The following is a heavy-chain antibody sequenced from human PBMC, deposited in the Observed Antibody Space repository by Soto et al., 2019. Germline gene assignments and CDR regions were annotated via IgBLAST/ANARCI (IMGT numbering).Heavy chain of an antibody. CDR2: ISGNGGTT. D-gene: IGHD3-10*01. Sequence: QPGGSLRLSCEVSGFAFSFYSMSWVRQAPGKGLEWVASISGNGGTTYYAASGKGRFTFSRDNSKNTLYLQMNNLRGEDTAVYYCAKDRGGFTNGWEFFDSWGQGTLVTVSS. CDR3: AKDRGGFTNGWEFFDS. V-gene: IGHV3-23*01. J-gene: IGHJ4*02. CDR1: GFAFSFYS.